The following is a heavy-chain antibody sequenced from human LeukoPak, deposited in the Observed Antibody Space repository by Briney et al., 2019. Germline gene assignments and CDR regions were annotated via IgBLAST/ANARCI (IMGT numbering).Heavy chain of an antibody. Sequence: PSETLSLTCTVSAGSISSGGYYWSWIRQHPGKGLEWIGYIYYSGSTYYNPSLKSRVTISVDTSKNQFSLKLSSVTAADTAVYYCRYCSSTSAFDIWGQGTMVTVSS. CDR2: IYYSGST. D-gene: IGHD2-2*01. V-gene: IGHV4-31*03. CDR3: RYCSSTSAFDI. CDR1: AGSISSGGYY. J-gene: IGHJ3*02.